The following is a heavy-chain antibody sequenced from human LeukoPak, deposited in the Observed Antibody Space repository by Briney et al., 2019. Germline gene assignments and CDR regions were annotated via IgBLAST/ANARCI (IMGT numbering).Heavy chain of an antibody. D-gene: IGHD6-19*01. CDR2: ISGSGTST. CDR3: AKDEGYSSAWYVGLDC. J-gene: IGHJ4*02. Sequence: GGSLRLSCAASGFTFSSYEMNWVRQAPGKGLEWVSAISGSGTSTYYADSVKGRFTISRDNSKNTLYLQMNSLRAEDTAVYYCAKDEGYSSAWYVGLDCWGQGTLATVSS. CDR1: GFTFSSYE. V-gene: IGHV3-23*01.